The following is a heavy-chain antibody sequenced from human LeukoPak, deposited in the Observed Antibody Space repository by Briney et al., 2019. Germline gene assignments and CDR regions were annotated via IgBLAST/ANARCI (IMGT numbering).Heavy chain of an antibody. V-gene: IGHV3-72*01. Sequence: GGSLRLSCAGSGFTFSDHYMDWVRRAPGKGLEWVGRTRNKANSYTTEYAASVKGRFTISRDDSKNSLYLQMNSLKTEDTAVYYCCRYDSSGYPDYWGQGTLVTVSS. CDR3: CRYDSSGYPDY. D-gene: IGHD3-22*01. CDR2: TRNKANSYTT. CDR1: GFTFSDHY. J-gene: IGHJ4*02.